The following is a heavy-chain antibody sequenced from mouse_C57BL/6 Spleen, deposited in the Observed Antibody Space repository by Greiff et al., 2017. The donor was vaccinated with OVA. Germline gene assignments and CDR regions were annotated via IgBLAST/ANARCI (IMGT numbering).Heavy chain of an antibody. V-gene: IGHV5-17*01. CDR1: GFTFSDYG. CDR2: ISSGSSTI. J-gene: IGHJ2*01. Sequence: EVNVVESGGGLVKPGGSLKLSCAASGFTFSDYGMHWVRQAPEKGLEWVAYISSGSSTIYYADTVKGRFTISRDNAKNTLFLQMTSLRSEDTAMYYCARKEYYGSSFFDYWGQGTTLTVSS. CDR3: ARKEYYGSSFFDY. D-gene: IGHD1-1*01.